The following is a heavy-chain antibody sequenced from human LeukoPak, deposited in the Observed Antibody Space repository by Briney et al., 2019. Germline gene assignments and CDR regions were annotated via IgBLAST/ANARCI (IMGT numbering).Heavy chain of an antibody. V-gene: IGHV3-33*01. CDR3: ASGRGYSGYDPFDY. Sequence: GSLRLSCAASGFTFSSYGMHWVRQAPGKGLEWVAVIWYDGSNKYYADSVKGRFTISRDNSKNTLYLQMNSLRAEDTAVYYCASGRGYSGYDPFDYWGQGTLVTVSS. D-gene: IGHD5-12*01. CDR2: IWYDGSNK. J-gene: IGHJ4*02. CDR1: GFTFSSYG.